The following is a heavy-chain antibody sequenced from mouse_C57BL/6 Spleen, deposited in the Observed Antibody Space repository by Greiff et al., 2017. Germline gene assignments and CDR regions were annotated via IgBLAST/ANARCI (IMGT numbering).Heavy chain of an antibody. Sequence: QVQLKQSGAELVRPGSSVKLSCKASGYTFTSYWMHWVKQRPIQGLEWIGNIDPSDSETHYNQKFKDKATLTVDKSSSTAYMQLSSLTSEDSAVYYCARNGNYDYDVWYFDVWGTGTTVTVSS. D-gene: IGHD2-4*01. CDR3: ARNGNYDYDVWYFDV. CDR2: IDPSDSET. CDR1: GYTFTSYW. V-gene: IGHV1-52*01. J-gene: IGHJ1*03.